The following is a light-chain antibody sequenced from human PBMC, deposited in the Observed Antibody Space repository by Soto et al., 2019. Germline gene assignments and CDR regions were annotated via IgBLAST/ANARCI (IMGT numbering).Light chain of an antibody. V-gene: IGLV2-8*01. CDR2: EVS. CDR3: SSYAGSNNLV. J-gene: IGLJ3*02. Sequence: QSALTQPPSASGSPGRSVTISCTGTSSDVGGYTYVSWYQQHPGKAPKLMIYEVSKRPSGVPDRFSGSKSGNTASLTVSGLQAEDEADYYCSSYAGSNNLVFGGGTKVTVL. CDR1: SSDVGGYTY.